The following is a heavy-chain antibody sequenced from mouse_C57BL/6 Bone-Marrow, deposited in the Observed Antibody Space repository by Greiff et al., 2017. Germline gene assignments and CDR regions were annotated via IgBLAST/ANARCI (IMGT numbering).Heavy chain of an antibody. D-gene: IGHD1-1*01. CDR2: IDPSDSYT. CDR1: GYTFTSYW. V-gene: IGHV1-59*01. CDR3: ARGEETTGGNGDY. J-gene: IGHJ2*01. Sequence: QVQLQQPGAELVRPGTSVKLSCKASGYTFTSYWMHWVKQRPGQGLEWIGVIDPSDSYTNYNQKFKGKATLTVDTSSSTAYMQLSSLTSEDSAVYYCARGEETTGGNGDYWGQGTTLTVSS.